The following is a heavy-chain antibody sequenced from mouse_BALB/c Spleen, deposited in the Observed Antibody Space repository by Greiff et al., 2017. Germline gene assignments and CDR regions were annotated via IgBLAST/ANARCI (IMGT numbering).Heavy chain of an antibody. CDR3: AGMITPYWYFDV. CDR1: GFTFSSFG. CDR2: ISSGSSTI. J-gene: IGHJ1*01. D-gene: IGHD2-4*01. V-gene: IGHV5-17*02. Sequence: EVKLMESGGGLVQPGGSRKLSCAASGFTFSSFGMHWVRQAPEKGLEWVAYISSGSSTIYYADTVKGRFTISRDNPKNTLFLQMTSLRSEDTAMYYCAGMITPYWYFDVWGAGTTVTVSS.